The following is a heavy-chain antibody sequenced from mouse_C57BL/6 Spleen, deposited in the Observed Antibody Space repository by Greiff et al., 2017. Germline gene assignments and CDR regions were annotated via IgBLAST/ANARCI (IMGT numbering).Heavy chain of an antibody. J-gene: IGHJ2*01. CDR3: ASYDSGTPFDY. CDR2: ISYDGSN. CDR1: GYSITSGYY. Sequence: EVKLLQSGPGLVKPSPSLTLTCTVTGYSITSGYYWYWIRQPPGNKLEWMGFISYDGSNKYNPSLKNRTTITRDTSKNQFFLQLNSVTTEDTSTYYCASYDSGTPFDYWGQGTTLTVSS. D-gene: IGHD1-1*01. V-gene: IGHV3-6*01.